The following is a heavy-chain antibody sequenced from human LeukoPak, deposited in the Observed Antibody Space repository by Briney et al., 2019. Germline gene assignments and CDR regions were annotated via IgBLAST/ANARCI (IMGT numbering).Heavy chain of an antibody. CDR2: ISSSSSTI. J-gene: IGHJ4*02. V-gene: IGHV3-48*01. D-gene: IGHD2-15*01. CDR1: GFTFSSYS. CDR3: ASGVFGGY. Sequence: GGSLRLSCAASGFTFSSYSMNWVRQAPGKGLEWVSYISSSSSTIYYADSVKGRFTISRDNAKNSLYLQMNSLRAEDTAVYYCASGVFGGYWGQGTLVTVSS.